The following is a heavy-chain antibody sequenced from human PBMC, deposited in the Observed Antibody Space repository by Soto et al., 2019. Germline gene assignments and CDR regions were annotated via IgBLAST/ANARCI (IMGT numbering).Heavy chain of an antibody. Sequence: APGQGLEWMGWISAHNGNTDYAQKLQDRVIMTRDTSTSTAYMELRSLRSDDTAVYYCARGRYGDYWGQGALVTVSS. J-gene: IGHJ4*02. V-gene: IGHV1-18*01. D-gene: IGHD1-1*01. CDR2: ISAHNGNT. CDR3: ARGRYGDY.